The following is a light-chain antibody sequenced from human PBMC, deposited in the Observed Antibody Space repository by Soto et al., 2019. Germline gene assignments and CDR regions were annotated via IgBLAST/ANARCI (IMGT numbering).Light chain of an antibody. J-gene: IGKJ2*01. V-gene: IGKV1-33*01. CDR2: DAS. CDR3: QQYDNLPPTRT. CDR1: QDISNY. Sequence: DIQMTQSPSSLSASVGDRVTITCQASQDISNYLNWYQQKPGKAPKLLIYDASNLETGVPSRFSGSGSGTDVTFTISSLQPEDIATYYCQQYDNLPPTRTFGQGTKLEIK.